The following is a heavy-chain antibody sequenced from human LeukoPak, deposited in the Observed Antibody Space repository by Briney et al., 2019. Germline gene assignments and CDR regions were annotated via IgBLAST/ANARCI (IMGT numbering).Heavy chain of an antibody. CDR1: GGSTSGYY. CDR3: ARAPVLYYFDY. J-gene: IGHJ4*02. Sequence: PSETLSLTCTVSGGSTSGYYRSWIRQPPGKGLEWIGYIHYSGSTNYNPSLRSRVTMLLDTSKNQFSLKLSSVTAADTAVYYCARAPVLYYFDYWGQGTLVTVSS. V-gene: IGHV4-59*01. D-gene: IGHD2-8*01. CDR2: IHYSGST.